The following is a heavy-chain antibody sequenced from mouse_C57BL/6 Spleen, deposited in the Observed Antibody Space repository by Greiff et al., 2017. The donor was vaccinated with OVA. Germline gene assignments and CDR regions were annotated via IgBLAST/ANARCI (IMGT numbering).Heavy chain of an antibody. CDR3: ARQDDYDGYAMDY. D-gene: IGHD2-4*01. J-gene: IGHJ4*01. CDR2: ISNGGGST. Sequence: EVKLMESGGGLVQPGGSLKLSCAASGFTFSDYYMYWVRQTPEKRLEWVAYISNGGGSTYYPDTVKGRFTISRDNAKNTLYLQMSRLKSEDTAMYYCARQDDYDGYAMDYWGQGTSVTVSS. CDR1: GFTFSDYY. V-gene: IGHV5-12*01.